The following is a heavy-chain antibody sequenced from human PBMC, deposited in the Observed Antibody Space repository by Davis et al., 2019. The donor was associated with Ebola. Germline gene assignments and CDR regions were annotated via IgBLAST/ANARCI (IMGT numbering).Heavy chain of an antibody. CDR1: GFTVSSNE. CDR2: ISGSGGST. CDR3: AKDLRIAVAGTPDAFDI. J-gene: IGHJ3*02. V-gene: IGHV3-23*01. Sequence: GESLKISCAASGFTVSSNEMSWVRQAPGKGLEWVSAISGSGGSTYYADSVKGRFTISRDNSKNTLYLQMNSLRAEDTAVYYCAKDLRIAVAGTPDAFDIWGQGTMVTVSS. D-gene: IGHD6-19*01.